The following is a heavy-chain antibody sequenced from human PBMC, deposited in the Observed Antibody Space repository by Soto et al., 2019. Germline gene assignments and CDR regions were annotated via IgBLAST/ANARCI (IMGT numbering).Heavy chain of an antibody. CDR1: GGSISGYY. V-gene: IGHV4-59*01. CDR3: ARARVTGNFQH. Sequence: ETLSLTCNVSGGSISGYYWTWLRQASGKSLEWIGYIYNSGSTKYNPSLKSRVAMSADTSKNLFSLKLSSVTAADTAVYFCARARVTGNFQHWGQGTLVTVSS. CDR2: IYNSGST. D-gene: IGHD3-10*01. J-gene: IGHJ1*01.